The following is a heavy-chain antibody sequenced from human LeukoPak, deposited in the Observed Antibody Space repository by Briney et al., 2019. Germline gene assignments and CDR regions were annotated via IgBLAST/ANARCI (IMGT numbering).Heavy chain of an antibody. CDR3: AIVAPWVNQDYYYYMDV. CDR2: IKQDGSEK. V-gene: IGHV3-7*01. D-gene: IGHD1-14*01. J-gene: IGHJ6*03. CDR1: GFTFSSYW. Sequence: GGSLRLSCAASGFTFSSYWMSWVRQAPGKELEWVANIKQDGSEKYYVDSVKGRFTISRGNAKNSLYLQMNSLRAEDTAVYYCAIVAPWVNQDYYYYMDVWGKGTTVTVSS.